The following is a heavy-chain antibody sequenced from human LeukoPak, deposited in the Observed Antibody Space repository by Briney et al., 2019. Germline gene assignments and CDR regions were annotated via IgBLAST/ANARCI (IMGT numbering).Heavy chain of an antibody. CDR2: IRSDGSNK. D-gene: IGHD6-19*01. J-gene: IGHJ4*02. CDR1: GFTFTTYG. CDR3: ATPPRPLYSSGWYNY. Sequence: GGSLRLSCAASGFTFTTYGMHWVRQAPGKGLEWVAFIRSDGSNKYYADSVKGRFTISRDNSKNTLYLQMNSLRAEDTAVYYCATPPRPLYSSGWYNYWGQGTLVTVSS. V-gene: IGHV3-30*02.